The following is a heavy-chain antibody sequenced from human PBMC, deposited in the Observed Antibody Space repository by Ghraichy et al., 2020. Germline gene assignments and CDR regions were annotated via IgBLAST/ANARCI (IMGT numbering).Heavy chain of an antibody. V-gene: IGHV4-39*01. J-gene: IGHJ4*02. Sequence: SETLSLTCTVSGGSISSSSYYWGWIRQPPGKGLEWIGSVYYSGSTYYNPSLKSRVTISVDTSKNQVSLKLSSVTAADTAVYYCARHHTRDWYYYDTSSYYNYYFDYWGQGTLVTVSS. D-gene: IGHD3-22*01. CDR3: ARHHTRDWYYYDTSSYYNYYFDY. CDR2: VYYSGST. CDR1: GGSISSSSYY.